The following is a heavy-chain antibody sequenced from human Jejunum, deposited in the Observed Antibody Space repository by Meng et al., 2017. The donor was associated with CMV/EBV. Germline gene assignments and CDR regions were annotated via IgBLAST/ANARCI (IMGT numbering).Heavy chain of an antibody. D-gene: IGHD3-3*01. J-gene: IGHJ4*02. V-gene: IGHV4-30-4*08. CDR3: ARGSIFVSFDS. Sequence: VTLRDGGPGRGQPAPLLALPCSVCGASIGSGVYYWSWTRQPRGKGLEWIGYIHDNGSTYYNPSLKSRVDISLGTSRNHFSLTLSSVTAEDTAVYFCARGSIFVSFDSWGQGTLVTVSS. CDR1: GASIGSGVYY. CDR2: IHDNGST.